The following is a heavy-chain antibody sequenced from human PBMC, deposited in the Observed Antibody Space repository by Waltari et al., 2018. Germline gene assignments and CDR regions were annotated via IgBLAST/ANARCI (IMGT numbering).Heavy chain of an antibody. J-gene: IGHJ2*01. CDR1: GFTLSSSW. CDR3: AGARRPFDL. Sequence: EVQLVESGGGLVQPGGSLSLYCEASGFTLSSSWLAWVRQAPGKGLEWVANIRQEGSDRYYVDSVKGRFTISRDNAKNSLYLQMNSLRAEDTAVYYCAGARRPFDLWGRGTLVTVSS. CDR2: IRQEGSDR. V-gene: IGHV3-7*01.